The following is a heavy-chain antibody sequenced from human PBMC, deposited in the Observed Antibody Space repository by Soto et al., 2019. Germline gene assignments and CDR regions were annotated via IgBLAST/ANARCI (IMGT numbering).Heavy chain of an antibody. CDR1: GFTFSSYG. CDR2: IWYDGSNK. J-gene: IGHJ6*03. D-gene: IGHD6-13*01. Sequence: GGSLRLSCAASGFTFSSYGMHWVRQAPGKGLEWVAVIWYDGSNKYYADSVKGRFTISGDNSKNTLYLQMNSLGAEDTAVYYCARGVVKGIAAALGMDVWGKGTTVTVSS. CDR3: ARGVVKGIAAALGMDV. V-gene: IGHV3-33*01.